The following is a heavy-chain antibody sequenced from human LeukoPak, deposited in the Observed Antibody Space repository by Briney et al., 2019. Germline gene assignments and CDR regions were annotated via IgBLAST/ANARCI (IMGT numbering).Heavy chain of an antibody. CDR2: ISGSGGST. CDR3: TTRRPDAFDI. J-gene: IGHJ3*02. V-gene: IGHV3-23*01. Sequence: GGTLRLSCAASGFTFSSYGMSWVRQAPGKGLEWVSAISGSGGSTYYADSVKGRFTISRDNSKNTLYLQMNSLRAEDTAVYYCTTRRPDAFDIWGQGTMVTVSS. CDR1: GFTFSSYG.